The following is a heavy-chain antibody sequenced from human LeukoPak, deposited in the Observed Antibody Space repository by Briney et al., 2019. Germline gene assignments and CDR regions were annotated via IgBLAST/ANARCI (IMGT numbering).Heavy chain of an antibody. CDR2: INPNSGGT. D-gene: IGHD5-18*01. V-gene: IGHV1-2*02. CDR1: GYTFTGYY. CDR3: ARVTAKYNWFDP. Sequence: ASVKVSCKASGYTFTGYYMHWVRQAPGQGLEWMGWINPNSGGTNYAQKFQGRVTMTRDTSKNQFSLKLSSVTAADTAVYYCARVTAKYNWFDPWGQGTLVTVSS. J-gene: IGHJ5*02.